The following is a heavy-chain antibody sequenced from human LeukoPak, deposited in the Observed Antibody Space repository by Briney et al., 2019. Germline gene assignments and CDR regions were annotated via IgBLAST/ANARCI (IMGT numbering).Heavy chain of an antibody. J-gene: IGHJ3*02. CDR3: ARVPYDSSGYYDAFDI. CDR2: ISYDGSNK. V-gene: IGHV3-30*04. CDR1: GFTFSSYA. D-gene: IGHD3-22*01. Sequence: PGGSLRLSCAASGFTFSSYAMHWVRQAPGEGLEWVAVISYDGSNKYYADSVKGRFTISRDNSKNTLYLQMNSLRAEDTAVYYCARVPYDSSGYYDAFDIWGQGTMVTVSS.